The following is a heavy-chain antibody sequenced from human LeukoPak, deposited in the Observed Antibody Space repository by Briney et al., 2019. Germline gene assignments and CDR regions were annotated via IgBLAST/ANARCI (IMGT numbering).Heavy chain of an antibody. D-gene: IGHD3-22*01. Sequence: ASVKVSCKSSGYTFTSYAMHWVRQAPGQRLEWMGWINAGNGNTKYSQKFQGRVTITRDTSASTAYKELSSLRSEDTAVYYCAGYYYDSSGYRISDASDIWGQGTMVTVSS. CDR2: INAGNGNT. V-gene: IGHV1-3*01. J-gene: IGHJ3*02. CDR3: AGYYYDSSGYRISDASDI. CDR1: GYTFTSYA.